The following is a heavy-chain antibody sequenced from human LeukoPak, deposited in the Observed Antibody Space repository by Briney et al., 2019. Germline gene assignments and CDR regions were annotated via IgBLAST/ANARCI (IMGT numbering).Heavy chain of an antibody. D-gene: IGHD1-7*01. J-gene: IGHJ4*02. Sequence: GGSLRLSCPASGFTFSSYWMSWVRQAPGKGLEWVANIKQDGSEKYYVDSVKGRFTISRDNAKNSLYLQMNSLRAEDTAVYYCARGTTIYDYWGQGTLVTVSS. CDR1: GFTFSSYW. CDR2: IKQDGSEK. V-gene: IGHV3-7*01. CDR3: ARGTTIYDY.